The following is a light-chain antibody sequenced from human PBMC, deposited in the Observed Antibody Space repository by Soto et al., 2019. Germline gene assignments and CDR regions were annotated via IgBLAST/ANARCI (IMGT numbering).Light chain of an antibody. Sequence: EIVMTQSPATLSVSPGERATLSCRASHSVSSNLAWYQQKPGQTPRLLIYGASTRATGIPARFSGSGSETDFTLTISSLQSEDFAVYYCQQYNNWPPYTFGQGTKLEIK. CDR1: HSVSSN. J-gene: IGKJ2*01. V-gene: IGKV3-15*01. CDR3: QQYNNWPPYT. CDR2: GAS.